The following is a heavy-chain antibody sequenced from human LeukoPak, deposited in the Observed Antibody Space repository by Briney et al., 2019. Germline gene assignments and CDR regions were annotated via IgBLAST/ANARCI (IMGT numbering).Heavy chain of an antibody. Sequence: GGSLRLSRAASGFIFSNYSMNWVRQAPGKGLEWVSYISSSGSTTSYADSVKGRFTISRDNAKNSLFLLMNSPRDEDTAVYFCARYFASWGQGTLVTVSS. V-gene: IGHV3-48*02. CDR1: GFIFSNYS. CDR2: ISSSGSTT. CDR3: ARYFAS. J-gene: IGHJ4*02.